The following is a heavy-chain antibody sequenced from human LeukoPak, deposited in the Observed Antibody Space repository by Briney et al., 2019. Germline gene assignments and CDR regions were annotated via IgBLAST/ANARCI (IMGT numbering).Heavy chain of an antibody. CDR3: AREGYDILTGDFDY. J-gene: IGHJ4*02. D-gene: IGHD3-9*01. CDR1: GYTFTNYA. CDR2: INTNTGNP. V-gene: IGHV7-4-1*02. Sequence: VASVTVSCKASGYTFTNYAMNWVRQAPGQGLEWMGWINTNTGNPTYAQGFTGRFVFSLDTSVSTAYLQISSLKAEDTAVYYCAREGYDILTGDFDYWGQGTLVTVSS.